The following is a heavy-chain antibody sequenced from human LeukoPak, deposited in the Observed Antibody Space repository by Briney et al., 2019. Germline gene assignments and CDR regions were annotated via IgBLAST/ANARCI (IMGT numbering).Heavy chain of an antibody. CDR3: ARDPSIAAAGTHLDY. Sequence: GGSLSLSCAASGFTFDDYGMSWVRHAPGKGLVWVSGINWNGGSTVYADSVKGRFTISIDNAKTPLYLQMNSLRAEDTALYYCARDPSIAAAGTHLDYWGQGTLVTVSS. V-gene: IGHV3-20*04. D-gene: IGHD6-13*01. CDR1: GFTFDDYG. J-gene: IGHJ4*02. CDR2: INWNGGST.